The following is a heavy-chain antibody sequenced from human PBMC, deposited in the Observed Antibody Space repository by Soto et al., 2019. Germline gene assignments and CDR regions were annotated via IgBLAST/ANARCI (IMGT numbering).Heavy chain of an antibody. CDR3: ARAQYSSSSIPHYGMDV. Sequence: PSQTLSLTCAISGDSVSSNSAAWNWIRQSPSRGLEWLGRTYYRSKWYNDYAVSVKSRITINPDTSKNQFSLQLNSVTPEDTAVYYCARAQYSSSSIPHYGMDVWGQGTTVTVSS. D-gene: IGHD6-6*01. V-gene: IGHV6-1*01. J-gene: IGHJ6*02. CDR1: GDSVSSNSAA. CDR2: TYYRSKWYN.